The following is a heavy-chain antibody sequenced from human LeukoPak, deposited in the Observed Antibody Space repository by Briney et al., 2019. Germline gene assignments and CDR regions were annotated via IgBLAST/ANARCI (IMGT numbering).Heavy chain of an antibody. Sequence: PGRSLRLSCAASGFTFSSYGMHWVRQAPGKGLDWVAVIWYDGSKVYYADSVKGRFNISRDNSRNTLYLQMNSLRAEDTAVYYCARDFVWSGYYTLDYWGQGTLVTVSS. V-gene: IGHV3-33*01. J-gene: IGHJ4*02. CDR3: ARDFVWSGYYTLDY. CDR1: GFTFSSYG. D-gene: IGHD3-3*01. CDR2: IWYDGSKV.